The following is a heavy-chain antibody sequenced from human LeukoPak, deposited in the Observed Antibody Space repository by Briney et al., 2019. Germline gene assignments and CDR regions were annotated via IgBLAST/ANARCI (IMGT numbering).Heavy chain of an antibody. V-gene: IGHV3-74*01. CDR1: GFTFSNYG. J-gene: IGHJ4*02. CDR3: ASASSHRIAAGGDY. CDR2: INSDGSSR. D-gene: IGHD6-13*01. Sequence: PGGSLRLSCAASGFTFSNYGMRWLREARGKGQVCVSRINSDGSSRNYADSVKGRFTISRDNAKNTLYLQMNSLRAEDTAVYYCASASSHRIAAGGDYWGQGTLVTVSS.